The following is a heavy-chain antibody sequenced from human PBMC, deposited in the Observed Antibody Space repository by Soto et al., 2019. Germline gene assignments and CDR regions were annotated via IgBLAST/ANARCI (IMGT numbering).Heavy chain of an antibody. CDR3: ARDPGIAAAGTVSDY. CDR2: IYHSGST. V-gene: IGHV4-4*02. CDR1: GGSISSSNW. J-gene: IGHJ4*02. D-gene: IGHD6-13*01. Sequence: SETLSLTCAVSGGSISSSNWWSWVRQPPGKGLEWIGEIYHSGSTNYNPSLKSRVTISVDTSKNQFSLKLSSVTAADTAVYYCARDPGIAAAGTVSDYWGQGTLVTVSS.